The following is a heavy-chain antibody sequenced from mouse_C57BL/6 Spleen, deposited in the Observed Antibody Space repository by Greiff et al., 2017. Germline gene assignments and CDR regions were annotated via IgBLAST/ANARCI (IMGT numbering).Heavy chain of an antibody. D-gene: IGHD2-5*01. J-gene: IGHJ1*03. CDR3: ARERDSNPGDWYFDV. CDR1: GYTFTSYW. V-gene: IGHV1-55*01. CDR2: IYPGSGST. Sequence: QVQLQQPGAELVKPGASVKMSCKASGYTFTSYWITWVKQRPGKGLEWIGDIYPGSGSTNYNEKFKSKATLTIDTSSSTAYMQLSSLTSEDSAVYYCARERDSNPGDWYFDVWGTGTTVTVSS.